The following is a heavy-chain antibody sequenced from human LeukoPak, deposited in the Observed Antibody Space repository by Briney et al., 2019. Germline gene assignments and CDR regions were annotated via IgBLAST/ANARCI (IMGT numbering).Heavy chain of an antibody. J-gene: IGHJ4*02. CDR3: ARGEYSSSWYRY. V-gene: IGHV1-24*01. CDR1: GYTLTELS. D-gene: IGHD6-13*01. Sequence: ASVKVSCKVSGYTLTELSMHWVRQAPGKGLEWMGGFDPEDGETIYAQKFQGRVTMTEDTSTDTAYMELSRLRSDDTAVYYCARGEYSSSWYRYWGQGTLVTVSS. CDR2: FDPEDGET.